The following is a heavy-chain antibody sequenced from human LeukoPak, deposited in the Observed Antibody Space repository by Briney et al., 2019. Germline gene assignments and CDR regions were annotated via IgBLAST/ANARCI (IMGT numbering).Heavy chain of an antibody. D-gene: IGHD4-17*01. CDR3: ARDYGDYGNWYFDL. CDR1: GGSFSGYY. V-gene: IGHV4-34*01. J-gene: IGHJ2*01. CDR2: INHSGST. Sequence: SETLSLTCAVYGGSFSGYYWSWIRQPPGKGLEWIGEINHSGSTNYNPSLKSRVTISVDTSKNQFSLKPSSVTAADTAVYYCARDYGDYGNWYFDLWGRGTLVTVSS.